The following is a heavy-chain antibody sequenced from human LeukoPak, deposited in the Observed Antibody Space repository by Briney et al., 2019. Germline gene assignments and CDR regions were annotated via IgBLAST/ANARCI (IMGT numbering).Heavy chain of an antibody. J-gene: IGHJ5*02. V-gene: IGHV4-38-2*02. D-gene: IGHD6-13*01. CDR2: IYHSGST. CDR3: ARTLQGIAAESWFDP. Sequence: SETLSLTCTVSGASTSSGLYYWNWFRQPAGKGLEWIGSIYHSGSTYYNPSLKSRVTISVDTSKNQFSLKLSSVTAADTAVYYCARTLQGIAAESWFDPWGQGTLVTVSS. CDR1: GASTSSGLYY.